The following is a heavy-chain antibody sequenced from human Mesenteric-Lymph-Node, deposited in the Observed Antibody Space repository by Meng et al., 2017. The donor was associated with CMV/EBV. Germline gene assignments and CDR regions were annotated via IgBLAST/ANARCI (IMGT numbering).Heavy chain of an antibody. J-gene: IGHJ4*02. CDR1: GYSFTNYW. CDR3: ARTYQSGGYYFYFDN. V-gene: IGHV5-51*01. D-gene: IGHD3-22*01. Sequence: SGYSFTNYWIGWVRQMPGKGLEWMGIIHPDDSDTRYSPSFQGQVTISADKSISTAYLQWSSLKASDTAMYYCARTYQSGGYYFYFDNWGQGTLVTVSS. CDR2: IHPDDSDT.